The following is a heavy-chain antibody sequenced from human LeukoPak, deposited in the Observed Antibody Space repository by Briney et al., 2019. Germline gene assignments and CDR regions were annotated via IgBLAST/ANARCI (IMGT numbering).Heavy chain of an antibody. V-gene: IGHV1-69*10. Sequence: ASVKVPCKASGGTFSGYAISWVRQAPGQGLEWMGGIIPILGTANYAQKFQGRVTITADKSTSTAYMEVSSLRSEDTAVYYCAAEDCSSSSCYEAYYYYYGMDVWGKGTTVTVSS. J-gene: IGHJ6*04. CDR3: AAEDCSSSSCYEAYYYYYGMDV. CDR2: IIPILGTA. CDR1: GGTFSGYA. D-gene: IGHD2-2*01.